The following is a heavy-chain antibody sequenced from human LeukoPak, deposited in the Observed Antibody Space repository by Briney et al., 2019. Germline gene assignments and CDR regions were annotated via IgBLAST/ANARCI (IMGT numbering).Heavy chain of an antibody. CDR2: IYSGGNT. Sequence: GGSLRLSCAASGLSVSSTSLNWVRQAPGKGLEWVSVIYSGGNTYYADSVKGRFTLSRDISKNTVYLQMSSLRVDDTAVYYCPRDMGNWEGPCFDDWGQGTLVTVSS. CDR1: GLSVSSTS. D-gene: IGHD7-27*01. CDR3: PRDMGNWEGPCFDD. V-gene: IGHV3-53*01. J-gene: IGHJ4*02.